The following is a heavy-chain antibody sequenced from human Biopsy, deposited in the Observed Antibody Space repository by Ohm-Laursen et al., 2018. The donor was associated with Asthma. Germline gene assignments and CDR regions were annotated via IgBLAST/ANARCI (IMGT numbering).Heavy chain of an antibody. CDR1: AFTFSRSG. CDR3: VKGEDPSPVAGGFDV. Sequence: SLRLSCSASAFTFSRSGMHWVRPPPGKALEWVSLISYDASYSTYADSVKGRFTISRDNSRRTLYLHMNFLRTEDTAVYYCVKGEDPSPVAGGFDVWGQGTEVTVSS. J-gene: IGHJ3*01. CDR2: ISYDASYS. D-gene: IGHD4-23*01. V-gene: IGHV3-30*18.